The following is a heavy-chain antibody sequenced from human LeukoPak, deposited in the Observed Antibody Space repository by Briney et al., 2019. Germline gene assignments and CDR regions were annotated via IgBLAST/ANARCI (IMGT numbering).Heavy chain of an antibody. D-gene: IGHD3-16*01. CDR2: IKQDGSEK. Sequence: PGGSLRLSCAASGLTFSNYALNWVRQAPGKGLEWVANIKQDGSEKNYVDSVKGRFIISRDNAKNSLYLQMNTLRADDTAVYYCARDGFGTGSNWGQGTLVTVSS. J-gene: IGHJ4*02. CDR3: ARDGFGTGSN. V-gene: IGHV3-7*03. CDR1: GLTFSNYA.